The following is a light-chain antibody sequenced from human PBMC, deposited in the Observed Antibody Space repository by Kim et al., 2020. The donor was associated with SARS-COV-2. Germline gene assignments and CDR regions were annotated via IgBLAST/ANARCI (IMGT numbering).Light chain of an antibody. J-gene: IGLJ2*01. CDR1: KLGEKY. CDR3: QAWDTSAVV. Sequence: SYELTQPPSLSVSPGQTASITCSGDKLGEKYASWYRQKPGQSTVLVIYQDNKRPSEIPERFSGSNSGNTATLTISETQPMDEADYYCQAWDTSAVVFAGGTQLTVL. V-gene: IGLV3-1*01. CDR2: QDN.